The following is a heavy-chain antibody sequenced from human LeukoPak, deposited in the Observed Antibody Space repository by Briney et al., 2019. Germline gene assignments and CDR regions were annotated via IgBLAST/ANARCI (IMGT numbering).Heavy chain of an antibody. D-gene: IGHD2-15*01. Sequence: PGGSLRLSCAASGFTFSSYEMNWVRQAPGKGLEWVANIKQDGSEKYYVDAVKGRFTISRDNAKNSLYLQMNSLRAEDTAVYYCAREIGGYFDYWGQGTLVTVSS. J-gene: IGHJ4*02. CDR2: IKQDGSEK. CDR1: GFTFSSYE. CDR3: AREIGGYFDY. V-gene: IGHV3-7*01.